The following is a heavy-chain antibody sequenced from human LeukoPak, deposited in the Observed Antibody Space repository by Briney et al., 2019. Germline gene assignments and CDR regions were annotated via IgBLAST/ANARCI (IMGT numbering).Heavy chain of an antibody. D-gene: IGHD6-19*01. CDR3: ARGLVIAVAGGGNY. J-gene: IGHJ4*02. Sequence: PGGSLRLSCAASGFTFSSYEMNWVRQAPGKGLEWVSYISSSGSTIYYADSVKGRFTISRDNAKNSLYLQMNSLRAEDTAVYYCARGLVIAVAGGGNYWGQGILITVSS. CDR2: ISSSGSTI. V-gene: IGHV3-48*03. CDR1: GFTFSSYE.